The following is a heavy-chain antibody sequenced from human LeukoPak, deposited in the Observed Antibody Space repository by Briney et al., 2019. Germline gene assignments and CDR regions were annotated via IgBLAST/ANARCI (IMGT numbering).Heavy chain of an antibody. D-gene: IGHD2-15*01. CDR2: IYYSGST. V-gene: IGHV4-39*01. CDR1: GGSISSSSYY. CDR3: ARLPGGYCSGGSCLYAFDI. Sequence: SETLSLTCTVSGGSISSSSYYWGWIRQPPGKGLEGIGSIYYSGSTYYNPSLKSRVTISVDTSKNQFSLKLSSVTAADTAVYYCARLPGGYCSGGSCLYAFDIWGQGTMVTVSS. J-gene: IGHJ3*02.